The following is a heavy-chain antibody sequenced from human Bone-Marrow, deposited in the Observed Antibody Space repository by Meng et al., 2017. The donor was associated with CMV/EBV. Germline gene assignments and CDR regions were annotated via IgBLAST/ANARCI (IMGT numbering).Heavy chain of an antibody. J-gene: IGHJ4*02. CDR2: INHSGST. Sequence: SETLSLTCAVYGGSFSGYYWSWIRQHPGKGLEWIGEINHSGSTNYNPSLKSRVTISVDTSKNQFSLKLSSVTAADTAVHYCARGRSSSGWYAEDYWVQGTLVTVSS. CDR1: GGSFSGYY. CDR3: ARGRSSSGWYAEDY. V-gene: IGHV4-34*01. D-gene: IGHD6-19*01.